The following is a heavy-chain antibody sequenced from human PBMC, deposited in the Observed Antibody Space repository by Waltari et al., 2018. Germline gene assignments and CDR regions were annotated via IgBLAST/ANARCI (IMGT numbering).Heavy chain of an antibody. CDR2: IKQDGREK. J-gene: IGHJ3*02. Sequence: EVQLVESGGGLVQPGGSLRLSCAASGFTFSSYWMSWVRQAPGKGLEWVANIKQDGREKYYVDSVKGRFTISRDNAKNSLYLQMNSLRAEDTAVYYCAKYYGSGSYQDDAFDIWGQGTMVTVSS. CDR1: GFTFSSYW. CDR3: AKYYGSGSYQDDAFDI. D-gene: IGHD3-10*01. V-gene: IGHV3-7*01.